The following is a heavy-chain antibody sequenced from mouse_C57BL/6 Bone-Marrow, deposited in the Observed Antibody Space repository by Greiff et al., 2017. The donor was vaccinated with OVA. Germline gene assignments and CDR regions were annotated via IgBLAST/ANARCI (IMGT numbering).Heavy chain of an antibody. CDR1: GYSITSDY. J-gene: IGHJ1*03. CDR2: ISYSGST. Sequence: EVKLVESGPGLAKPSQTLSLPCSVTGYSITSDYWNWFRNFPGNKLEYMGYISYSGSTYYNPSLKSRISITRDTSKNQYYLQLNSVTTEDTATYYWARAYYYGSSHYWYFDVWGTGTTVTVSS. V-gene: IGHV3-8*01. D-gene: IGHD1-1*01. CDR3: ARAYYYGSSHYWYFDV.